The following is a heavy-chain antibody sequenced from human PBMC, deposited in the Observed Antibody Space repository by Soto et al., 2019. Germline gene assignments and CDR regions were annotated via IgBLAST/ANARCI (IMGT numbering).Heavy chain of an antibody. CDR2: IIPLFGTA. D-gene: IGHD4-17*01. CDR3: SRYVTTTPPLPYNWFDP. Sequence: QVQLVQSGAEVKKPGSSVKVSCKASGGTFSSYAISVVRQALGQGLEWMGGIIPLFGTANYAQKFQGRVTITADKSTSTAYMELSSLRSEDTAVYYCSRYVTTTPPLPYNWFDPWGQGTLVTVSS. V-gene: IGHV1-69*06. CDR1: GGTFSSYA. J-gene: IGHJ5*02.